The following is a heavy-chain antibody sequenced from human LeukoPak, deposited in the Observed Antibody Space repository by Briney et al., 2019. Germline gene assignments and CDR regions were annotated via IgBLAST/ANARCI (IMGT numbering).Heavy chain of an antibody. J-gene: IGHJ4*02. CDR2: ISYDGSNK. Sequence: GGSLRLSCAASGFTFSSYWMHWVRQAPGKGLEWVAVISYDGSNKYYADSVKGRFTISRDNSKNTLYLQMNSLRAEDTAVYYCAKVRWDNSGWYYLDNWGQGVLVTVSS. CDR1: GFTFSSYW. V-gene: IGHV3-30*18. D-gene: IGHD6-19*01. CDR3: AKVRWDNSGWYYLDN.